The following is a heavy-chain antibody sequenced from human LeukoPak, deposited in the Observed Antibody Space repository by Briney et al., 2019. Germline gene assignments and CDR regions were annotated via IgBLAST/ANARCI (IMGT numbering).Heavy chain of an antibody. CDR2: ITWDSGST. CDR3: AKGGSSWYFFGMDV. V-gene: IGHV3-43*01. CDR1: GFTFDDYT. D-gene: IGHD6-13*01. Sequence: GGSLRLSCAASGFTFDDYTMHWVRQGPGKGLDWVSLITWDSGSTYYTNSVKGRFTISRDNSKNSLYLQMNSLRIEDTALYYCAKGGSSWYFFGMDVWGQGTTVTVSS. J-gene: IGHJ6*02.